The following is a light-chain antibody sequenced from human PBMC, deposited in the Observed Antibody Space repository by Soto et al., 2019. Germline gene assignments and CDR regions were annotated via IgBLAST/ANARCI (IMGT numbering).Light chain of an antibody. V-gene: IGLV2-14*03. J-gene: IGLJ1*01. CDR2: EVI. CDR3: SLYTSENTYV. CDR1: SSDIGAHNF. Sequence: QSVLTQPASVSGSPGQAITVSCSGTSSDIGAHNFVSWYQQHPGKAPKLIIYEVINRPSGVPDRFSGSKSGNTASLTISGLQAADEADYYCSLYTSENTYVFGTGTKVTVL.